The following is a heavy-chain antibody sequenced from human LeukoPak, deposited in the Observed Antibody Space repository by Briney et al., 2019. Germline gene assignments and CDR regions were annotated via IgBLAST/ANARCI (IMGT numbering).Heavy chain of an antibody. D-gene: IGHD1-14*01. CDR1: GYTFTSYY. Sequence: ASVKVSCKASGYTFTSYYMHWVRQAPGQGLEWMGWINPNSGGTNYAQKFQGRVTMTRDTSISTAYMELSRLRSDDTAVYYCARSSIGITERDAFDIWGQGTMVTVSS. CDR2: INPNSGGT. CDR3: ARSSIGITERDAFDI. J-gene: IGHJ3*02. V-gene: IGHV1-2*02.